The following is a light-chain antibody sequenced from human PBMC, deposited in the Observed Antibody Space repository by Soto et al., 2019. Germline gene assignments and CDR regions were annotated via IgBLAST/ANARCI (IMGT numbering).Light chain of an antibody. V-gene: IGLV2-14*01. J-gene: IGLJ1*01. CDR1: SSDVGGYKY. Sequence: QSALAQPASVSGSPGQSITISCTGTSSDVGGYKYVSWYQQHPGKSPRLMIYEVSNRPSGVSHRFSGSKSGNTASLTISGLQDEDEADYYCSSYTSSSTLYVFGTGTKVTVL. CDR2: EVS. CDR3: SSYTSSSTLYV.